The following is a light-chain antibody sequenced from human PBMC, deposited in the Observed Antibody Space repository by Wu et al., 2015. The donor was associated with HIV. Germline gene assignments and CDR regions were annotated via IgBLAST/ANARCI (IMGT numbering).Light chain of an antibody. CDR1: QSISSW. V-gene: IGKV1-5*03. J-gene: IGKJ2*01. CDR2: KAS. Sequence: DIQMTQSPSTLSASVGDRVTITCRASQSISSWLAWYQQKPGKAPKLLIYKASSLESGVPSRFSGSGSGTEFTLTISSLQPDDVGTYFCQQYNSYPYTFGQGTQLEIK. CDR3: QQYNSYPYT.